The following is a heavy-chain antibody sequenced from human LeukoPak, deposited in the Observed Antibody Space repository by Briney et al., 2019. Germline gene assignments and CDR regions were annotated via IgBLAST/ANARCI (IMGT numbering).Heavy chain of an antibody. CDR1: GGSISGYY. V-gene: IGHV4-4*07. J-gene: IGHJ6*03. CDR2: IYTSGST. Sequence: SETLSLTCTVSGGSISGYYWTWIRQPPGKGLEWIGRIYTSGSTNYNPSLKSRVTISVDTSKNQFSLKLSSVPAADAAVYYCARDGQSGYDSYYYYYYMDVWGKGTTVTVSS. D-gene: IGHD5-12*01. CDR3: ARDGQSGYDSYYYYYYMDV.